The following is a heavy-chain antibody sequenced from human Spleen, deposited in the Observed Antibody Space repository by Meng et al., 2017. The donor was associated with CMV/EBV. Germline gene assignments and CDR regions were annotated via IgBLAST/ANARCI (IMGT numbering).Heavy chain of an antibody. CDR2: IYHTGSI. CDR1: YCTISSNNW. J-gene: IGHJ4*02. V-gene: IGHV4-4*02. CDR3: ARERFNQFDY. Sequence: TCAVSYCTISSNNWWSWVRQPPGMGLEWIWEIYHTGSINYNPSLKSRVTISIDKSKNQFSLKLSSVTAADTAMYYCARERFNQFDYWGQGTLVTVSS. D-gene: IGHD1-14*01.